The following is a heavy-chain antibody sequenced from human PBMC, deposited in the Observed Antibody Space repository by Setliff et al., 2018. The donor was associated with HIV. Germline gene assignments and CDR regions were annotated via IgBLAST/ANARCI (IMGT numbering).Heavy chain of an antibody. CDR2: IYHTGIT. CDR1: GGSVTSYY. V-gene: IGHV4-59*02. D-gene: IGHD1-1*01. Sequence: SETLSLTCTVSGGSVTSYYWSWIRQSPEKGLEWIGYIYHTGITKYDPSLTSRLSTSIDTSKIQFSLSLTSVTAADTAVYYCARGSWKDGAHGYFFDYWGQGTLVTVSS. J-gene: IGHJ4*02. CDR3: ARGSWKDGAHGYFFDY.